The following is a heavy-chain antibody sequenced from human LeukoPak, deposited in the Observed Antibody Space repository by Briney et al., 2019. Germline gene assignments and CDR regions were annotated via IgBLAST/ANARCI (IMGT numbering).Heavy chain of an antibody. J-gene: IGHJ2*01. CDR2: ITSNGNTI. V-gene: IGHV3-11*01. Sequence: PGGSLRLSCAASGFTVSSNYMSWVRRAPGKGLEWVSYITSNGNTIYYADSVKGRFTISRDSAKNSLYLQMNSLRADDTAVYYCARMARAVVVSWYFDLWGRGTLVTVSS. D-gene: IGHD3-22*01. CDR3: ARMARAVVVSWYFDL. CDR1: GFTVSSNY.